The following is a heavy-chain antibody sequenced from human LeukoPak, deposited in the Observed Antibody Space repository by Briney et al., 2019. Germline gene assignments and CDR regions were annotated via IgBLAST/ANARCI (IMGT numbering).Heavy chain of an antibody. CDR3: AKFETRGNTDFDY. CDR2: ISGSGIYI. V-gene: IGHV3-21*01. J-gene: IGHJ4*02. CDR1: GFSFSTSS. Sequence: GGSLRLSCAASGFSFSTSSMNWVRQAPGKGLEWVSSISGSGIYILYADSVKGRFTISRDDARSSLYLQMNSLRAEDTAVYYCAKFETRGNTDFDYWGQGTLVTVSS. D-gene: IGHD2/OR15-2a*01.